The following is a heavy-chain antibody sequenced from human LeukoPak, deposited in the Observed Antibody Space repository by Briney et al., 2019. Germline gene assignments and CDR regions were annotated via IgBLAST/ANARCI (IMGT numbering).Heavy chain of an antibody. Sequence: EPSETLSLTCAVYGGSFSGYYWSWIRQPPGKGLEWIGEINHSGSTNYNPSLKSRVTISVDTSKNQFSLKLSSVTAADTAVYYCAREARTSRKAFDYWGQGTLVTVSS. CDR2: INHSGST. D-gene: IGHD2-2*01. CDR3: AREARTSRKAFDY. CDR1: GGSFSGYY. V-gene: IGHV4-34*01. J-gene: IGHJ4*02.